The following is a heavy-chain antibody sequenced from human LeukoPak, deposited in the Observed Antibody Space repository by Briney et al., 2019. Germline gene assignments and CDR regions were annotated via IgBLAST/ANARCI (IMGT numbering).Heavy chain of an antibody. Sequence: SETLSLTCTVSGGSISSYYWSWIRQPPGKGLEWIGYIYYSGSTNYNPSLKSRVTIPVDTSKNQFSLKLSSVTAADTAVYYCARELVPAAMFHWFDPWGQGTLVTVSS. CDR3: ARELVPAAMFHWFDP. D-gene: IGHD2-2*01. V-gene: IGHV4-59*01. CDR1: GGSISSYY. CDR2: IYYSGST. J-gene: IGHJ5*02.